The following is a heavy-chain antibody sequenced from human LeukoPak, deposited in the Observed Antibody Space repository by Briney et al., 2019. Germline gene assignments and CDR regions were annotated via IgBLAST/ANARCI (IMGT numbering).Heavy chain of an antibody. V-gene: IGHV4-4*02. J-gene: IGHJ4*02. D-gene: IGHD3-3*01. Sequence: PSETLSLTCAVSGGSINSNYWWTWVRQSPGKGLEWIGEIYHTGSVNYNLSLESRVTISRDRSKNQFSLMLRSVTAADTAVYYRARHYDLWSGYNYWGQGLLVTVSS. CDR3: ARHYDLWSGYNY. CDR2: IYHTGSV. CDR1: GGSINSNYW.